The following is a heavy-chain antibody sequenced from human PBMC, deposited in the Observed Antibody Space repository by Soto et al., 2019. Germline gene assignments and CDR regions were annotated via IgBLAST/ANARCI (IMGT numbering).Heavy chain of an antibody. CDR1: GFTFRNYD. V-gene: IGHV3-13*05. CDR3: ARTDRDFYGLDV. CDR2: ISDAGDP. Sequence: EVQLVESGGGLVQPGGSLRLSCEASGFTFRNYDMHWARQGTGKGLEWVSGISDAGDPDYADSVEGRFTIYRENAQNSFFLQMNSLRVCDTAVYYCARTDRDFYGLDVWGQGTTVIVSS. J-gene: IGHJ6*02.